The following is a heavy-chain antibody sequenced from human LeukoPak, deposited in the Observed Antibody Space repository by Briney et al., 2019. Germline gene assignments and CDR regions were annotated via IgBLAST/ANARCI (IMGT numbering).Heavy chain of an antibody. D-gene: IGHD3-22*01. Sequence: GGSLRLSCAASGFTFSSYGMHWVRQAPGKGLEWVAFIRYDGSNKNYADSVKGRFTISRDNSKNTLYLQMNSLRAEDTAMYYCAKDYYDSSGPTHWGQGTLVTVSS. CDR1: GFTFSSYG. J-gene: IGHJ1*01. V-gene: IGHV3-30*02. CDR3: AKDYYDSSGPTH. CDR2: IRYDGSNK.